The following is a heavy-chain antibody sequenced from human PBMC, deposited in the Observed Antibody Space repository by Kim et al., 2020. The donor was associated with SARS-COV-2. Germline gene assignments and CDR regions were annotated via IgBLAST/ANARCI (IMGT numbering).Heavy chain of an antibody. CDR1: GFSFSSYV. D-gene: IGHD3-16*01. V-gene: IGHV3-23*01. Sequence: GGSLRLSCAASGFSFSSYVMSWVRQAPGKGLEWVSGISETGRSIYYADSVKDRFTISRDNSKNTLYLQMNSLRVEDTAIYYCAKNPQVPYDSIWQYYFDFCGQGALVTVSS. CDR2: ISETGRSI. CDR3: AKNPQVPYDSIWQYYFDF. J-gene: IGHJ4*02.